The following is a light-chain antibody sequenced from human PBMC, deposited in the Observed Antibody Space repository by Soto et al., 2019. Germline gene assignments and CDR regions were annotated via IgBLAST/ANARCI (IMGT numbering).Light chain of an antibody. CDR3: LSFTTTSTHV. Sequence: QSALTQPPSASGSPGQSVTISCTGTSSDVGGYDYVSWFQQHPGKAPKLMISEVNNRPSGVSNRFSGSKSGNTAYLTISGLQVEDEAEYFCLSFTTTSTHVFGTGTKVTVL. J-gene: IGLJ1*01. CDR2: EVN. V-gene: IGLV2-14*01. CDR1: SSDVGGYDY.